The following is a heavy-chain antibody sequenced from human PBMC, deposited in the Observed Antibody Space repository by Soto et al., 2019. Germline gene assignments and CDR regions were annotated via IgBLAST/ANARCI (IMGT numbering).Heavy chain of an antibody. V-gene: IGHV2-5*02. Sequence: QITLKESGPTVVKPTQTLTLTCTFSGFSLSTNGVGVGWIRQPPGKALEWLALIYWDDDNRYSPSLKNRIIITKDTSKNQEVLKLTDMDPLDTGTYYHAQRRGCGEVRFDPWAKGTLVTASS. J-gene: IGHJ5*02. CDR1: GFSLSTNGVG. D-gene: IGHD3-10*01. CDR2: IYWDDDN. CDR3: AQRRGCGEVRFDP.